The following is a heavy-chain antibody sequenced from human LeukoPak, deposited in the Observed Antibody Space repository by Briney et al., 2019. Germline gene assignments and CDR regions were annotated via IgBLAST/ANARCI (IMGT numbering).Heavy chain of an antibody. CDR3: AKPTDNISRYGHYYYYMDV. J-gene: IGHJ6*03. CDR1: GGSISSSSFY. Sequence: SETLSLTCSVSGGSISSSSFYWGWIRQPPGKGLEWIGSIYHSGTTYYNPSLKGRVTISVDTSRNQCSLSVSSVTAADTAVYYCAKPTDNISRYGHYYYYMDVWGRGTTVTVSS. CDR2: IYHSGTT. D-gene: IGHD6-13*01. V-gene: IGHV4-39*01.